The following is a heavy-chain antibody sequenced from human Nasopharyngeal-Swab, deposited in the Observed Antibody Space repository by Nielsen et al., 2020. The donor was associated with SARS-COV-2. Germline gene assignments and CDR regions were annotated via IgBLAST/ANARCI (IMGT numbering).Heavy chain of an antibody. J-gene: IGHJ3*02. CDR1: GFTFDDYA. V-gene: IGHV3-9*01. Sequence: LSLTCAASGFTFDDYAMHWVRQAPGKGLEWVSGISWNSGSIVYADSVKGRFTISRDNAKNSLYLQMNSLRAEDTALYYCAKTDISGYDAFDIWGQGTMVTVSS. CDR3: AKTDISGYDAFDI. D-gene: IGHD3-22*01. CDR2: ISWNSGSI.